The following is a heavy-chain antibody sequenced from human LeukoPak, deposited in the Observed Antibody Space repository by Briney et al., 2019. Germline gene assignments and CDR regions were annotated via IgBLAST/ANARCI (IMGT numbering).Heavy chain of an antibody. CDR1: GFTFSSYE. Sequence: PGGSLRLSCAASGFTFSSYEMNWVRQAPGKGLEWVSYISSSGSTIYYADSVKGRFTISRDNAKNSLYLQMNSLRAEDTAVYYCASLPVHYGGNIDYWGQGTLVTVSS. J-gene: IGHJ4*02. CDR3: ASLPVHYGGNIDY. V-gene: IGHV3-48*03. D-gene: IGHD4-23*01. CDR2: ISSSGSTI.